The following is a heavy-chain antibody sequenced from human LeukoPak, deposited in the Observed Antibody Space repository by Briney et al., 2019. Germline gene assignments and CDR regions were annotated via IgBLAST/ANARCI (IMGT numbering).Heavy chain of an antibody. CDR1: DGSISNYY. J-gene: IGHJ4*02. CDR2: IFYSGST. Sequence: SETLSLTCTVFDGSISNYYWSWIRQHPGKGLEWIGFIFYSGSTYYNPSLKSRVTMSVDTSKNQFSLKLSSVTAADTAVYYCARDRRGGNFFDYWGQGTLVSVSS. V-gene: IGHV4-59*06. D-gene: IGHD4-23*01. CDR3: ARDRRGGNFFDY.